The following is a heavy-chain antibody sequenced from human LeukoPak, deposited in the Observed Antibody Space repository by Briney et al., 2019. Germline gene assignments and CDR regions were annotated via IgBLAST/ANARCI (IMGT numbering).Heavy chain of an antibody. D-gene: IGHD2-2*01. V-gene: IGHV4-31*03. CDR2: IYDSGST. CDR3: ARTIVVVPAAGGMDV. J-gene: IGHJ6*02. CDR1: GDSISSGGNH. Sequence: KPSQTLSLTCTVSGDSISSGGNHWSWIRQHPGKGLEWIGYIYDSGSTYYSPSLKSRLTISVDTSKNQFSLKLSSVTAADTAVYYCARTIVVVPAAGGMDVWGQGTTVTVSS.